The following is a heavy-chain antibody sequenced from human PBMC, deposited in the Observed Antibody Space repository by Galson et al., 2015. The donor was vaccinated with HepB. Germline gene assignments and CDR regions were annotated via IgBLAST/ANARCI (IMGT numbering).Heavy chain of an antibody. J-gene: IGHJ6*02. D-gene: IGHD3-3*01. CDR3: AKDLSGGRSGYFPVGDYYYGMDV. CDR1: GFTFSSYG. V-gene: IGHV3-33*06. CDR2: IWYDGSNK. Sequence: SLRLSCAASGFTFSSYGMHWVRQAPGKGLEWVAVIWYDGSNKYYADSVKGRFTISRDNSKNTLYLQMNSLRAEDTAVYYCAKDLSGGRSGYFPVGDYYYGMDVWGQGTTVTVSS.